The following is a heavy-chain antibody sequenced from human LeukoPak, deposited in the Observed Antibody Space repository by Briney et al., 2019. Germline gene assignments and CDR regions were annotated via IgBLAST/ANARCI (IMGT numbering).Heavy chain of an antibody. D-gene: IGHD6-19*01. J-gene: IGHJ4*02. V-gene: IGHV3-23*01. Sequence: VGSLRLSCAASGFTFSSYAMSWVRQAPGKGLEWVSAISGSGGSTYYADSVKGRFTISRDNSKNTLYLQMNSLRAEDTAVYYCAKNRYSSGWYDYWGQGTLVTVSS. CDR3: AKNRYSSGWYDY. CDR2: ISGSGGST. CDR1: GFTFSSYA.